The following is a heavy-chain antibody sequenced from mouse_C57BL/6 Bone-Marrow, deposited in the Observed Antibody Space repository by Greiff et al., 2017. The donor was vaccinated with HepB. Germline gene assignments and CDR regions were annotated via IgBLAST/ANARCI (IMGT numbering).Heavy chain of an antibody. CDR3: ARRDYYGSSYYAMDY. Sequence: EVQGVESGGGLVQPGGSLKLSCAASGFTFSDYYMYWVRQTPEKRLEWVAYISNGGGSTYYPDTVKGRFTISRDNAKNTLYLQMSRLKSEDTAMYYCARRDYYGSSYYAMDYWGQGTSVTVSS. V-gene: IGHV5-12*01. J-gene: IGHJ4*01. CDR2: ISNGGGST. CDR1: GFTFSDYY. D-gene: IGHD1-1*01.